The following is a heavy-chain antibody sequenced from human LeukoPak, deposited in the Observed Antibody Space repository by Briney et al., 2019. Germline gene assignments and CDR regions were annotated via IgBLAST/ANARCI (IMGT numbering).Heavy chain of an antibody. CDR3: ARDGILWFGGALDV. CDR1: GGSISSYY. J-gene: IGHJ6*04. Sequence: SETLSLTCTVSGGSISSYYWSWIRQPPGKGLEWIGYIYYSGSTNYNPSLKSRVTISVDTSKNQFSLKLSSVTAADTAVYYCARDGILWFGGALDVWGKGTTVTVSS. V-gene: IGHV4-59*01. D-gene: IGHD3-10*01. CDR2: IYYSGST.